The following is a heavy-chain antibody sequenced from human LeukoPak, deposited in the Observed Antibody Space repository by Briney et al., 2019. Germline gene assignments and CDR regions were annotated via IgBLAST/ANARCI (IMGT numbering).Heavy chain of an antibody. V-gene: IGHV1-69*13. Sequence: ASVKVSCKASGYTFTSYGISWVRQAPGQGLEWMGGIIPIFGTANYAQKFQGRVPITADESTSTAYMELSSLRSEDTAVYYCARVVGQLGASVDYWGQGTLVTVSS. CDR1: GYTFTSYG. D-gene: IGHD1-26*01. J-gene: IGHJ4*02. CDR2: IIPIFGTA. CDR3: ARVVGQLGASVDY.